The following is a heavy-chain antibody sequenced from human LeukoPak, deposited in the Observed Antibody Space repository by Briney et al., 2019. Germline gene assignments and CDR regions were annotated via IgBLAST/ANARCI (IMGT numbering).Heavy chain of an antibody. CDR2: INPNSGGT. Sequence: GASVKVSCKASGYTFTGYYMHWVRQAPGQGLEWMGWINPNSGGTNYAQKFQGRVTMTRDTSISTAYMELSRLRSDDTAVYYCAIRGYCSGGSCLAPYYYYMDVWGKGTTVTVSS. CDR1: GYTFTGYY. D-gene: IGHD2-15*01. J-gene: IGHJ6*03. V-gene: IGHV1-2*02. CDR3: AIRGYCSGGSCLAPYYYYMDV.